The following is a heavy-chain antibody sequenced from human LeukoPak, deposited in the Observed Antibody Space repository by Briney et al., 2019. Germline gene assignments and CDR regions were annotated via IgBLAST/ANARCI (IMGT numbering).Heavy chain of an antibody. V-gene: IGHV1-46*01. CDR2: INPSGGST. J-gene: IGHJ3*02. CDR3: ARAGSPNRGYYDSSGYYYPGAFDI. CDR1: GYTFTSYY. Sequence: ASVKVSCKASGYTFTSYYMHWVRQAPGQGLEWMGIINPSGGSTSYAQKFQGRVTMTRDTSTSTVYMELSSLRSEDTAVYYCARAGSPNRGYYDSSGYYYPGAFDIWGQGTTVTVSS. D-gene: IGHD3-22*01.